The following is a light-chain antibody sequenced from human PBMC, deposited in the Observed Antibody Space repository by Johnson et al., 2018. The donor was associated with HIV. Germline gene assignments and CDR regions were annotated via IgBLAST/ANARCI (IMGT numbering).Light chain of an antibody. J-gene: IGLJ1*01. V-gene: IGLV1-51*02. Sequence: QSLLTQPPSVSAAPGQKVTISCSGSSSNIGNNYVSWYQQLPGTAPKLLIYEKNKRPSGIPDRFSASKSGTSATLDITGLQTGDEADYYCGTWDSSLSAGGVFGTGTKVTVL. CDR3: GTWDSSLSAGGV. CDR1: SSNIGNNY. CDR2: EKN.